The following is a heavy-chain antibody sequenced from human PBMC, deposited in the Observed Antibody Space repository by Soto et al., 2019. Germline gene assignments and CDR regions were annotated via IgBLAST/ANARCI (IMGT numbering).Heavy chain of an antibody. Sequence: QITLKESGPTLVKPTQTLTLTCTFSGFSLSSTRVAVGWIRQPPGKALEWLALIYWDDDKRYSPFLKSRLTITKDTSNTQVVLTMTTMDPVDTATYYCAHSVVAGLGYYFDYWGQGTLVTVSS. J-gene: IGHJ4*02. V-gene: IGHV2-5*02. CDR3: AHSVVAGLGYYFDY. CDR2: IYWDDDK. D-gene: IGHD6-19*01. CDR1: GFSLSSTRVA.